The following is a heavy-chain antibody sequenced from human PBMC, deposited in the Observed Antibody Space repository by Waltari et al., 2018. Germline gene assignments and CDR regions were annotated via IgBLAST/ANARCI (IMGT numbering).Heavy chain of an antibody. Sequence: QVQLQQWGAGLLKPSETLSLTCAVYVGSFSGYYWSWIRQPPGKGLEWIGEINHSGSTNYNPSLKSRVTISVDTSKNQFSLKLSSVTAADTAVYYCARVWVYWGQGTLVTVSS. CDR1: VGSFSGYY. D-gene: IGHD7-27*01. CDR2: INHSGST. V-gene: IGHV4-34*01. CDR3: ARVWVY. J-gene: IGHJ4*02.